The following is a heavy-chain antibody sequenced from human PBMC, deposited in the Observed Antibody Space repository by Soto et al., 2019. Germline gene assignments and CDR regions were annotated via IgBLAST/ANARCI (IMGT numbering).Heavy chain of an antibody. J-gene: IGHJ4*02. CDR1: GYTFNTYG. D-gene: IGHD4-17*01. V-gene: IGHV1-18*01. CDR3: ARVPDPLSAYDYRDYHFDY. CDR2: ISAYNGNT. Sequence: ASVKVSCKASGYTFNTYGISWVRQAPGQGLEWMGWISAYNGNTNYAQKLQGRVTMTTDTSTSTAYMELRSLRSEDTAVYYCARVPDPLSAYDYRDYHFDYWGQGTLVIVSS.